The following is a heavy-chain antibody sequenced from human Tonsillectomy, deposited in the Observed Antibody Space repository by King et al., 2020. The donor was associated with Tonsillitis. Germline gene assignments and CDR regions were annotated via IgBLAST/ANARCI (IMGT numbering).Heavy chain of an antibody. CDR3: ARGTSSGYYWYFDL. CDR1: GFTFSSYW. V-gene: IGHV3-74*01. D-gene: IGHD6-19*01. J-gene: IGHJ2*01. Sequence: VQLVESGGGLVQPGGSLRLSCAASGFTFSSYWMHWVRQAPGKGLVWVSRINGDGSSTEYAESVRGRFTISRDNAKNTLYLQMNSLRAEDTAVYYCARGTSSGYYWYFDLWGRGTLVTVSS. CDR2: INGDGSST.